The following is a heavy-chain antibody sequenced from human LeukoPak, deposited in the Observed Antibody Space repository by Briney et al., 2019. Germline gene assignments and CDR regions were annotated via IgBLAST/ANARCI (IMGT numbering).Heavy chain of an antibody. V-gene: IGHV1-2*02. D-gene: IGHD2-21*01. CDR1: GYTFTGYY. CDR3: ARDRINIVVEPLGDAFDI. Sequence: GASVKVSCKASGYTFTGYYMHWVRQAPGQGLEWMGWINPNSGGTNYAQKFQGRVTMTRDKSIRTAYMELSRLTSEDTAVYYCARDRINIVVEPLGDAFDIWGQGTMVTVSS. CDR2: INPNSGGT. J-gene: IGHJ3*02.